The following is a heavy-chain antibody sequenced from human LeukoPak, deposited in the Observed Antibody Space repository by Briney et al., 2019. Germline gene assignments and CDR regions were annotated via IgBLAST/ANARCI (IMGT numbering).Heavy chain of an antibody. CDR2: ISAYNGNT. D-gene: IGHD7-27*01. CDR3: AREALNWGLGGFFDY. V-gene: IGHV1-18*01. J-gene: IGHJ4*02. Sequence: ASVKVSCKASGYTFTSYGISWVRQAPGQGLEWMGWISAYNGNTNYAQKLQGRVTMTTDTSTSTAYMELRSLRSDDTAVYYCAREALNWGLGGFFDYWGQGTLVPSPQ. CDR1: GYTFTSYG.